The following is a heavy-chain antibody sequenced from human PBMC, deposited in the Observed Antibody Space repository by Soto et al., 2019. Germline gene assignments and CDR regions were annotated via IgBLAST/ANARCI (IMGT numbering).Heavy chain of an antibody. CDR1: GFSFSTYS. J-gene: IGHJ6*02. CDR2: ISSRSYTI. Sequence: EVQLVESGGGLVQPGGSLRLSCAASGFSFSTYSMNWVRQAPGKGLEWVSYISSRSYTIYYVDSVKGRFTISRDNAKNSLYLPMNSLRDEDTAVYYCARGGSSSDNGMDVWGQGNTVTVSS. V-gene: IGHV3-48*02. D-gene: IGHD6-6*01. CDR3: ARGGSSSDNGMDV.